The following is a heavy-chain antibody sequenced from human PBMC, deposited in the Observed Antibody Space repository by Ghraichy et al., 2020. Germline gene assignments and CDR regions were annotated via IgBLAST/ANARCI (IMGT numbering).Heavy chain of an antibody. J-gene: IGHJ4*02. CDR1: GFTFSSYR. CDR3: ARGEYSSSLEDYFDS. CDR2: ISSSGSTI. D-gene: IGHD6-6*01. Sequence: GGSLRLSCAASGFTFSSYRMNWVRQAPGKGLEWVSYISSSGSTIHYADSVKGRFTISRDNAKNSLHLQMNSLRDEDTAVYYCARGEYSSSLEDYFDSWGQGTLVTVSS. V-gene: IGHV3-48*02.